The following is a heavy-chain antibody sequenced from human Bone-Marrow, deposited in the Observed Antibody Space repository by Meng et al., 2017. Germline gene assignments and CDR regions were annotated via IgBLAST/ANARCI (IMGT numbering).Heavy chain of an antibody. Sequence: SETLSLTCTVSGGSMSGFYWSWVRQPPGKGLEWIGYIYYSGNTKYNPSLQSRITISVDTSKNQFSLNLRSVTAADTAVYYCAREEGDYSVRGSYRYDYWGQGTLVTVSS. CDR2: IYYSGNT. V-gene: IGHV4-59*01. CDR1: GGSMSGFY. CDR3: AREEGDYSVRGSYRYDY. J-gene: IGHJ4*02. D-gene: IGHD3-16*02.